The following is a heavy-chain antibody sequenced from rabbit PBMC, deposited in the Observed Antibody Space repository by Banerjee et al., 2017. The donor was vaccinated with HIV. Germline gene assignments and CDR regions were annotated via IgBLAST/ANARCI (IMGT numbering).Heavy chain of an antibody. Sequence: LEESGGDLVQPGESLTLSCKASGFTISSYHTGWVRQAPGKGLEWIACINTNSGNAVYASWAKGRFTISKTSSTTVTLQMTSLTAADTATYFCARDLAGVIGWNFNLWGQGTLVTVS. V-gene: IGHV1S40*01. CDR3: ARDLAGVIGWNFNL. CDR1: GFTISSYH. CDR2: INTNSGNA. J-gene: IGHJ4*01. D-gene: IGHD4-1*01.